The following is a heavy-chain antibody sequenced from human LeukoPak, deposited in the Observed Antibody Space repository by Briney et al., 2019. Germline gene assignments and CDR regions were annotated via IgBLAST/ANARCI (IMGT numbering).Heavy chain of an antibody. D-gene: IGHD3-10*01. J-gene: IGHJ4*02. CDR3: ARDFRGYYGSGSLGG. CDR2: INSDGSST. CDR1: GFTLSSYW. Sequence: GGSLRLSCAASGFTLSSYWMHWVRQAPGKGLVWVSRINSDGSSTSYADSVKGRFTISGDNAKNTLYLQMNSLRAEDTAVYYCARDFRGYYGSGSLGGWGQGTLVTVSS. V-gene: IGHV3-74*01.